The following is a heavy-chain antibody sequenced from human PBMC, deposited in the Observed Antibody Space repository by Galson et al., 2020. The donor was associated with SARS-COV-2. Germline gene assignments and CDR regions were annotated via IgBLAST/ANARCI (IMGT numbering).Heavy chain of an antibody. CDR3: AKDAKYYDILTGYFPSSGSSYYYYGMDV. D-gene: IGHD3-9*01. V-gene: IGHV3-30*18. Sequence: GGSLRLSCAASGFTFSSYGMHWVRQAPGKGLEWVAVISYDGSNKYYADSVKGRFTISRDNSKNTLYLQMNSLRAEDTAVYYCAKDAKYYDILTGYFPSSGSSYYYYGMDVGGQGTTVTVSS. CDR1: GFTFSSYG. CDR2: ISYDGSNK. J-gene: IGHJ6*02.